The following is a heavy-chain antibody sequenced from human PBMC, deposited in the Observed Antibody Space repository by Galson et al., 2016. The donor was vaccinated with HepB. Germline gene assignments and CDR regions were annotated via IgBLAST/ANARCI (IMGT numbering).Heavy chain of an antibody. CDR1: GYTFTRYY. V-gene: IGHV1-46*01. CDR3: ARGGYYDSSGSLRY. J-gene: IGHJ4*02. Sequence: SVKVSCTASGYTFTRYYIHWVRQAPGQGLEWMGIINPTGGSTKDAPKFQGRVTMTSDTSTSTVYMELHSLRSEDTAVYFCARGGYYDSSGSLRYWGQGTLVTVSS. CDR2: INPTGGST. D-gene: IGHD3-22*01.